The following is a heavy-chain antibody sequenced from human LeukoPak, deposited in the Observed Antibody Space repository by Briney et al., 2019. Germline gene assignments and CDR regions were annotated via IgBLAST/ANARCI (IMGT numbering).Heavy chain of an antibody. CDR1: GFIFGSYA. Sequence: GGSLRLSCAASGFIFGSYAMSWVRQAPGKGLEWVSTISYSGSNTYYADSVKGRFTISRDSSKNTLSLQMNSLRAEDTAVYYCAKAPLDRYYFDYWGQGTLVTVSS. CDR3: AKAPLDRYYFDY. V-gene: IGHV3-23*01. J-gene: IGHJ4*02. CDR2: ISYSGSNT.